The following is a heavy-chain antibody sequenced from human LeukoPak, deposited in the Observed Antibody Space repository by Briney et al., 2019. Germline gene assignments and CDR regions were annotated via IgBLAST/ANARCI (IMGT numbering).Heavy chain of an antibody. V-gene: IGHV4-30-4*01. D-gene: IGHD3-22*01. J-gene: IGHJ4*02. CDR3: ARLYYYDSSGYYRS. CDR2: IYYSGST. CDR1: GGSFSGYY. Sequence: KPSETLSLTCAVYGGSFSGYYWSWIRQPPGKGLEWIGYIYYSGSTYYNPSLKSRVTISVDTSKNQFSLKLSSVTAADTAVYYCARLYYYDSSGYYRSWGQGTLVTVSS.